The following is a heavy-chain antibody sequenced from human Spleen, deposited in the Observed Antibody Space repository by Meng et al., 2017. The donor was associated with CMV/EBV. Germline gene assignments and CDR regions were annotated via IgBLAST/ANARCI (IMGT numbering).Heavy chain of an antibody. CDR2: VSAENGDT. V-gene: IGHV1-18*01. Sequence: QIQLVQSGPELRRPGASVKVSCKTSGYNFDIFGITWVRQAPGQGLEWVGWVSAENGDTDYGQKFQGRVTVTADTFTNTAYMEVRSLRCDDSAIYYCARAGAAVTTHFDFWGQGTLVTVSS. J-gene: IGHJ4*02. D-gene: IGHD4-17*01. CDR1: GYNFDIFG. CDR3: ARAGAAVTTHFDF.